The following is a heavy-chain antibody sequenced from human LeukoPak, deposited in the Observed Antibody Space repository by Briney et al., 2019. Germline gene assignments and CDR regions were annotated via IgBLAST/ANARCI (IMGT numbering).Heavy chain of an antibody. Sequence: ASVKVSCKASGGTFSSYAISWVRQAPGQGLEWMGWINPDSGGTNYAQKFQGRVTMTRDTSISTAYMELSSLRSDDTAVYYCARDKFLPIAAAGTGTLWFDPWGQGTLVTVSS. CDR1: GGTFSSYA. D-gene: IGHD6-13*01. J-gene: IGHJ5*02. V-gene: IGHV1-2*02. CDR3: ARDKFLPIAAAGTGTLWFDP. CDR2: INPDSGGT.